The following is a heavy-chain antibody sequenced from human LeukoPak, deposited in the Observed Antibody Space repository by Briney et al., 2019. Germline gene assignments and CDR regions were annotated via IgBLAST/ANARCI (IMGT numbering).Heavy chain of an antibody. Sequence: SETLSLTCTVSGGSISSYYWSWIWQPPGKGLEWIGYIYYSGSTNYNPSLKSRVTISVDTSKNQFSLKLSSVTAADTAVYYCARQFTSADAFDIWGQGTMVTVSS. V-gene: IGHV4-59*01. CDR2: IYYSGST. CDR3: ARQFTSADAFDI. J-gene: IGHJ3*02. D-gene: IGHD5-24*01. CDR1: GGSISSYY.